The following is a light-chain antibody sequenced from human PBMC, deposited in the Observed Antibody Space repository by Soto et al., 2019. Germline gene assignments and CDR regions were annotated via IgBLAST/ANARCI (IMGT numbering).Light chain of an antibody. CDR3: QQYGSSPPYT. CDR1: QSVSSSY. CDR2: GAS. V-gene: IGKV3-20*01. Sequence: EIVVTQSTGTLSLSPGERATLSCRASQSVSSSYLAWSQQQPGQAPRLLIYGASSRATGSPDRFSGSGSGIDFTLIISRLEPEDFAVYYRQQYGSSPPYTFGQGNKLEIK. J-gene: IGKJ2*01.